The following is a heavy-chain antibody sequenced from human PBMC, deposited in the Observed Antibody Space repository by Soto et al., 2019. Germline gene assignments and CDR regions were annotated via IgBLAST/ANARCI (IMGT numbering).Heavy chain of an antibody. CDR3: ARDRVRYSSSWYGERWFDP. Sequence: SSETLSLTCTVSGGSISSSYWSWIRQPPGKGLEWIGYIYYSGNSSYNPSLKSRVTMSVDTSKNQFSLKLSSVTAADTAVYYCARDRVRYSSSWYGERWFDPWGQGTLVTVSS. CDR2: IYYSGNS. CDR1: GGSISSSY. D-gene: IGHD6-13*01. V-gene: IGHV4-59*01. J-gene: IGHJ5*02.